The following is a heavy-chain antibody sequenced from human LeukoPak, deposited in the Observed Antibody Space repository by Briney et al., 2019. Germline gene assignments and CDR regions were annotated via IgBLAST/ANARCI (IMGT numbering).Heavy chain of an antibody. CDR2: INEDGSEK. CDR1: GFTFSTYW. J-gene: IGHJ4*02. V-gene: IGHV3-7*01. CDR3: ARIYDTSGYSLDY. D-gene: IGHD3-22*01. Sequence: PGGSLRLSCAASGFTFSTYWMSWVRQAPGKGLEWVGNINEDGSEKYYVDSVKGRFTISRDNAKNSTYLQMNSLRAEDTAVFYCARIYDTSGYSLDYWGQGTLVTVS.